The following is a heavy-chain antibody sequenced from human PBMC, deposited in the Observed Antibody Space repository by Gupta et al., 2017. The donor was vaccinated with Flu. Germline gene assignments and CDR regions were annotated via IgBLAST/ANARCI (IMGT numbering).Heavy chain of an antibody. CDR1: GFPFTNYD. D-gene: IGHD1-1*01. CDR3: AKGANWAFEI. J-gene: IGHJ3*02. CDR2: ISGGGSNS. V-gene: IGHV3-23*01. Sequence: EVQLLESGGGLAQPGGSLRLSCAASGFPFTNYDIRWVRPAPGKGLEWVSTISGGGSNSYYADSVKGRFTMSGDISKKTVYLQMNSLRAEDTAIYYCAKGANWAFEIWGQGTMVTVSS.